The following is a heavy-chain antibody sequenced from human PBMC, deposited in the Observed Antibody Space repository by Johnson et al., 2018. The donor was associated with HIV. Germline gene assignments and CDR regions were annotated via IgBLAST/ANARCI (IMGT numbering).Heavy chain of an antibody. CDR1: AFTFSNYA. D-gene: IGHD3-10*01. CDR2: ISYDGSSK. J-gene: IGHJ3*01. CDR3: AKGMGLSIGELSDAFHF. V-gene: IGHV3-30-3*01. Sequence: QVQLVESGGGVVQPGRSLRLSCTASAFTFSNYAMHWVRQAPGKGLEWVAVISYDGSSKYYADSVKGRFTISRDNSKNTLNLQMNSLRPEDTAVYYCAKGMGLSIGELSDAFHFWGLGTVVTVSS.